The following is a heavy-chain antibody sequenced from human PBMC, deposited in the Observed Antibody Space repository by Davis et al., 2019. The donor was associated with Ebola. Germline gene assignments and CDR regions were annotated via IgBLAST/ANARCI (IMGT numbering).Heavy chain of an antibody. CDR1: GGSISSHY. CDR2: MYYSGST. D-gene: IGHD3-10*02. V-gene: IGHV4-59*11. J-gene: IGHJ6*04. Sequence: MPSETLSLTCTVSGGSISSHYWSWIRQPPGKGLEWIGHMYYSGSTKYNPSLKSRVTISAESSKNQFTLNLTSVTAADSAVYYCARVKKLFGALLYYYYGMDVWGKGTTVTVSS. CDR3: ARVKKLFGALLYYYYGMDV.